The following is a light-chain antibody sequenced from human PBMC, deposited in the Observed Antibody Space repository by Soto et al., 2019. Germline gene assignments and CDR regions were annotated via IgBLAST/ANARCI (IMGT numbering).Light chain of an antibody. CDR2: GTS. V-gene: IGKV3-20*01. Sequence: EVVLTQSPGTLSLSPGERATLYCRTSQTIVSTYLAWYQQKAGQAPRLLMYGTSSRATGIPDRFSGSGSGTDFPLTISSVEPEDFAIYYCQQYSGSPPRTFGQGTKVEIK. CDR1: QTIVSTY. CDR3: QQYSGSPPRT. J-gene: IGKJ1*01.